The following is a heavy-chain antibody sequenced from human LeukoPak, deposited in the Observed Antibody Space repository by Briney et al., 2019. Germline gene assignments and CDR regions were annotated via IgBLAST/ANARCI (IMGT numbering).Heavy chain of an antibody. CDR3: TRVPADFWSGYSAH. J-gene: IGHJ4*02. Sequence: PGGSLRLSCTASGFTFGDYAMSWVRQAPGKGLEWVGFIRSKAYGGTTEYAASVKGRFTISRDDSKSIAYLQMNSLKTEDTAVYYCTRVPADFWSGYSAHWGQGTLVTVSS. V-gene: IGHV3-49*04. CDR2: IRSKAYGGTT. D-gene: IGHD3-3*01. CDR1: GFTFGDYA.